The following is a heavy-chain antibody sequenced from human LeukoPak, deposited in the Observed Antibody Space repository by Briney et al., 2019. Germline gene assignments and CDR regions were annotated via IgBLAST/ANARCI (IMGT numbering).Heavy chain of an antibody. D-gene: IGHD6-19*01. V-gene: IGHV3-23*01. CDR3: AKTNNSGWYYDPWFDP. CDR2: ISGSGGST. CDR1: GFTFSSYA. J-gene: IGHJ5*02. Sequence: GGSLRLSCAASGFTFSSYAMSWVRQAPGKGLEWVSAISGSGGSTYYADSVKGRFTISRDNSKNTLYLQMNSLRAEDTAVYYCAKTNNSGWYYDPWFDPWGQRTLVTVSS.